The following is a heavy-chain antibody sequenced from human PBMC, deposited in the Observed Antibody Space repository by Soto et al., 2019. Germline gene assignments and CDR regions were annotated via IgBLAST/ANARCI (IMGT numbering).Heavy chain of an antibody. J-gene: IGHJ4*02. CDR2: IYSSGST. D-gene: IGHD1-20*01. CDR3: ARARYNWNF. CDR1: GGSMDTYY. V-gene: IGHV4-59*01. Sequence: KPSETLSLTCTVSGGSMDTYYWTWIRQPPGKGLEWIGYIYSSGSTNYNPSLKSRVTISVDTSKNQFFLNLRSVTAADTATYYCARARYNWNFWGQGALVTVS.